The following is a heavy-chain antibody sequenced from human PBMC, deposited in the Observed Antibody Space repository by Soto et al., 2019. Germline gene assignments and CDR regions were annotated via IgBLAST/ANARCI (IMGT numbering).Heavy chain of an antibody. CDR3: ARDGYDILTGYCDY. J-gene: IGHJ4*02. CDR1: GFTFSSYA. V-gene: IGHV3-30-3*01. CDR2: ISYDGSNK. D-gene: IGHD3-9*01. Sequence: QVPLVESGGGVVQPGRSLRLSCAASGFTFSSYAMHWVRQAPGKGLEWVAVISYDGSNKYYADSVKGRFTISRDNSKNTLYLQMNSLRAEDTAVYYCARDGYDILTGYCDYWGQGTLVTVSS.